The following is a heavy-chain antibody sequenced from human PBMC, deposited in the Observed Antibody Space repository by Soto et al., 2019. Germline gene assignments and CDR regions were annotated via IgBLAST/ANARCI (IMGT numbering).Heavy chain of an antibody. J-gene: IGHJ4*02. CDR2: IKAAGGDT. CDR1: GFTFSSYP. V-gene: IGHV3-23*01. CDR3: KRDVVASSPPGADY. D-gene: IGHD5-12*01. Sequence: EVQLLGSGGGLVRPGGSLRLSCAGSGFTFSSYPMSWVRQAPGKGPEWVAAIKAAGGDTYYADSVKGRFTISRDNFNDILYLQMNSLTVADTAMYYCKRDVVASSPPGADYWGQGTLVTVSS.